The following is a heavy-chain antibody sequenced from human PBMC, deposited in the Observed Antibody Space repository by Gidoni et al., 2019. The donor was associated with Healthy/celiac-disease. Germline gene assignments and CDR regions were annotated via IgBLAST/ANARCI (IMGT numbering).Heavy chain of an antibody. D-gene: IGHD4-4*01. CDR3: AKHFTVLYYYYGMDV. J-gene: IGHJ6*02. V-gene: IGHV4-39*01. Sequence: QLQLQESGPGLVKPSETLSLTCTVSGGSINSSRYYWGWIRQPPGKGLEWIGTIYYSGSTYYNPSLKNRVTISVDTSKNQFSLKLSSVTAADTAVYYCAKHFTVLYYYYGMDVWGQGTTVTVSS. CDR2: IYYSGST. CDR1: GGSINSSRYY.